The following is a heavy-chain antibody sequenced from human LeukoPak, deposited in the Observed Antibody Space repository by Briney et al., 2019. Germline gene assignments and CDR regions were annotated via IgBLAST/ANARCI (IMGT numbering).Heavy chain of an antibody. CDR1: GYTLTELS. CDR3: ATGGQDYYYYMDV. V-gene: IGHV1-24*01. CDR2: FDPEDGET. J-gene: IGHJ6*03. Sequence: ASVKVSCKVSGYTLTELSMHWVRQAPGKGLEWMGGFDPEDGETIYAQKFQGRVTMTEDTSTDTAYMELSSLRSEDTAVYYCATGGQDYYYYMDVWAKGPRSPSP.